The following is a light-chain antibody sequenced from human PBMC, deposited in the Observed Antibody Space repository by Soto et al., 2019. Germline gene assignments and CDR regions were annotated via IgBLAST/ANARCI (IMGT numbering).Light chain of an antibody. CDR1: SGHSSYA. Sequence: QPVLTQSPSASASLGASFKLTCTLSSGHSSYAISWHHQQPEKGPRYLMKLSRDGSHSKWDGIPDRFSGSSYGAERYLTISSLQYEDEADYYCQTWDTGARVVFGGGTKLTVL. V-gene: IGLV4-69*01. CDR3: QTWDTGARVV. CDR2: LSRDGSH. J-gene: IGLJ2*01.